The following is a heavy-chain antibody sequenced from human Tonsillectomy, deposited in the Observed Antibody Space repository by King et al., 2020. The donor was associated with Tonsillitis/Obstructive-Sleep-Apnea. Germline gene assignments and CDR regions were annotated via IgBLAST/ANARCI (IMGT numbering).Heavy chain of an antibody. J-gene: IGHJ3*02. V-gene: IGHV3-21*01. CDR2: ISTSSSYI. Sequence: VQLVDSGGGLVKPGGSLRLSCAASGFTFSTYSMSWARQAPGKGLEWVSSISTSSSYIYYGDSVKGRFTISRDNAKNSLYLQMNSLRAEDTAVYYCARDSDDAFDIWGQGTMVTVSS. CDR3: ARDSDDAFDI. CDR1: GFTFSTYS.